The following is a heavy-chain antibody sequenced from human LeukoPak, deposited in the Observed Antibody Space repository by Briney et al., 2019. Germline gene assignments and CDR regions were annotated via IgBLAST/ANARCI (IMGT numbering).Heavy chain of an antibody. CDR1: GGSFSGYY. CDR3: ARVVSGAFDI. J-gene: IGHJ3*02. V-gene: IGHV4-34*01. D-gene: IGHD6-6*01. CDR2: INHSGST. Sequence: SETLSLTCAVYGGSFSGYYWSWIRQPPGKGLEWIGEINHSGSTNYNPSLKSRVTISVDTYKNQFSLKLSSVTAADTAVYYCARVVSGAFDIWGRGTMVTVSS.